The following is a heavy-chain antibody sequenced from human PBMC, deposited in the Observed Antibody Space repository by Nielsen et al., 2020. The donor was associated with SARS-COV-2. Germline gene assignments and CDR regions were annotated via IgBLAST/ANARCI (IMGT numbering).Heavy chain of an antibody. CDR3: AGHYGSGSYYYYYYYYGMDV. Sequence: SETLSLTCTVSGGSISSYYWSWIRQPPGKGLEWIGYIYYSGSTNYNPSLKSRVTISVDTSKNQFSLKLSSVTAADTAVYYCAGHYGSGSYYYYYYYYGMDVWGQGTTVTVSS. CDR1: GGSISSYY. CDR2: IYYSGST. D-gene: IGHD3-10*01. V-gene: IGHV4-59*08. J-gene: IGHJ6*02.